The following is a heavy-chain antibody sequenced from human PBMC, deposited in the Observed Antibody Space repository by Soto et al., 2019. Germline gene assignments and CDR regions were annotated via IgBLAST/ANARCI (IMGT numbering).Heavy chain of an antibody. Sequence: QVQLVQSGAEVKKPGASVKVSCQASGYTFTRYGIRWVRQAPGQGLEGMGGISAYNGNTNYAQKLQGRVTMTTDTSTRTAYMELRSLRSDDTAVYYSARGPAYNGPFQHWAQGTLVPVSP. J-gene: IGHJ1*01. CDR1: GYTFTRYG. CDR3: ARGPAYNGPFQH. CDR2: ISAYNGNT. V-gene: IGHV1-18*01. D-gene: IGHD3-10*01.